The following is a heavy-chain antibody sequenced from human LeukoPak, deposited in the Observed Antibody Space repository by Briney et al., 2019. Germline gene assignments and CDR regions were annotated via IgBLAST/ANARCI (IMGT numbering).Heavy chain of an antibody. CDR2: ISSNGGST. V-gene: IGHV3-64D*06. CDR3: VKEVLVRYYYYGMDV. J-gene: IGHJ6*04. CDR1: GSTFSSYA. Sequence: GGSLRLSCSASGSTFSSYAMHWVRQAPGKGLEYVSAISSNGGSTYYADSVKGRFTISRDNSKNTLYLQTSSLRAEDTAVYYCVKEVLVRYYYYGMDVWGKGTTVTVSS. D-gene: IGHD3-10*01.